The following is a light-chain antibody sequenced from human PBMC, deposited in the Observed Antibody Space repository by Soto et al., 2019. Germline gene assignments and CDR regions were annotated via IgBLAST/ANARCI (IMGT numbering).Light chain of an antibody. CDR2: RNS. Sequence: QSVLTQPPSVSGAPGQRVTISCTGSSSNIGAGYDVHWYQQLPGTAPKLLIYRNSNRPSGVPDRFSGSKSGTSASLAITGLQAEDEADYYCQSCDSSLSGSGVFGTGTKVIVL. J-gene: IGLJ1*01. CDR3: QSCDSSLSGSGV. V-gene: IGLV1-40*01. CDR1: SSNIGAGYD.